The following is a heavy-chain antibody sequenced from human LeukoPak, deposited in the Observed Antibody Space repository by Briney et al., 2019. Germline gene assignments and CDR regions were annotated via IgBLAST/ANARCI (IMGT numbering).Heavy chain of an antibody. CDR1: GYTFTSYG. V-gene: IGHV1-69*05. D-gene: IGHD1-26*01. CDR3: ARTRHVGYFDY. CDR2: IIPIFGTA. Sequence: SVKVSCKASGYTFTSYGISWVRQAPGQGLEWMGGIIPIFGTANYAQKFQGRVTITTDESTSTAYMELSSLRSEDTAVYYCARTRHVGYFDYWGQGTLVTVSS. J-gene: IGHJ4*02.